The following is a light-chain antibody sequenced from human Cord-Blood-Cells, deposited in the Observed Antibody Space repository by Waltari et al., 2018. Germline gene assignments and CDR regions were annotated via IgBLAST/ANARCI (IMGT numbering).Light chain of an antibody. V-gene: IGLV1-40*01. CDR2: GNS. Sequence: QSVLTQPPSVSGAPGQAVTITSTGSGLNTGAGTGAHWYQQLPGTAPKLLIYGNSNRPSGVPDRFSGSKSGTSASLAITGLQAEDEADYYCQSYDSSLREVFGGGTKLTVL. CDR3: QSYDSSLREV. J-gene: IGLJ2*01. CDR1: GLNTGAGTG.